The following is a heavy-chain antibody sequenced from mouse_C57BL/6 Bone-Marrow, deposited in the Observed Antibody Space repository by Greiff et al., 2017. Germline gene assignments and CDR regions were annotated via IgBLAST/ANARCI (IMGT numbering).Heavy chain of an antibody. CDR2: ISSGGSYT. D-gene: IGHD2-2*01. Sequence: EVNVVESGGDLVKPGGSLKLSCAASGFTFSSYGMSWVRQTPDKRLEWVATISSGGSYTYYPDSVKGRFTISRDNAKNTLYLQMSSLKSEDTAMYYCARRGGYDGFAYWGQGTLVTVSA. V-gene: IGHV5-6*02. CDR1: GFTFSSYG. CDR3: ARRGGYDGFAY. J-gene: IGHJ3*01.